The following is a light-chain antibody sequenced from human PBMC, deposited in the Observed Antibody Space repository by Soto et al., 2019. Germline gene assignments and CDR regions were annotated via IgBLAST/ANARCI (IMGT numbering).Light chain of an antibody. J-gene: IGKJ4*01. Sequence: EVVLTQSPGTLSLSPGERATLSCRASQSVSSSYLAWYQHKRGQAPRLLMYGASSRATGVPDRFSGSGSGTDFSLIISSLEPEDFAVYYCQQRSVWPLTFGGGTKVDI. CDR3: QQRSVWPLT. CDR2: GAS. V-gene: IGKV3D-20*02. CDR1: QSVSSSY.